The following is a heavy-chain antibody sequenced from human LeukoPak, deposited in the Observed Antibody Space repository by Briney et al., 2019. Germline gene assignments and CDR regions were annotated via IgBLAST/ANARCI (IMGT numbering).Heavy chain of an antibody. J-gene: IGHJ4*02. CDR1: SDSISSSSNY. D-gene: IGHD5-24*01. CDR2: IYYSGHT. V-gene: IGHV4-39*01. CDR3: ARHEEEDGYNAKTIDY. Sequence: SETLSLTCTVSSDSISSSSNYWAWVRQSPGKGLEWIGAIYYSGHTYYNPSLKNRITMSVDTSKNQFSLKVSYVTAADTAVYYCARHEEEDGYNAKTIDYWGQGTLVTVYS.